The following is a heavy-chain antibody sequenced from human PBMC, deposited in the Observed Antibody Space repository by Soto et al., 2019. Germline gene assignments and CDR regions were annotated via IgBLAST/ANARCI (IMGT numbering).Heavy chain of an antibody. CDR1: GYTFTSYG. Sequence: GASVKVSCKASGYTFTSYGISWVRQAPGQGLEWMGIINPSDGSTNYAQKFQGRVTMTRDTSTSTVYMELSSLRSEDTAVYYCARSIVVVPAAIPDAFDIWGQGTMVTVSS. J-gene: IGHJ3*02. CDR2: INPSDGST. CDR3: ARSIVVVPAAIPDAFDI. V-gene: IGHV1-46*01. D-gene: IGHD2-2*01.